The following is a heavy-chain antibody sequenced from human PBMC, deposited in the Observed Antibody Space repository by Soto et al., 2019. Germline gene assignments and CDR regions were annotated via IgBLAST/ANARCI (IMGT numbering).Heavy chain of an antibody. CDR3: ARFKFGYSSSPDAFDI. CDR2: ISSSSSTI. Sequence: GGSLRLSCAASGFTFSSYSMNWVRQAPGKGLEWVSYISSSSSTIYYPNAVKGRFTISRDNAKNSRYLQMNSLRAEDTAVYYCARFKFGYSSSPDAFDIWGQGTMVTVSS. V-gene: IGHV3-48*01. J-gene: IGHJ3*02. CDR1: GFTFSSYS. D-gene: IGHD6-6*01.